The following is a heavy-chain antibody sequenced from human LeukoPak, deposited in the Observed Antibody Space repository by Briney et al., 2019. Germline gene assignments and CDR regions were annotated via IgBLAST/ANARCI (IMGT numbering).Heavy chain of an antibody. V-gene: IGHV1-46*01. J-gene: IGHJ4*02. CDR3: ARDVGGHDY. CDR2: ICPSGGST. CDR1: GYTFTTYY. D-gene: IGHD1-26*01. Sequence: AASVKVSYKASGYTFTTYYMHWVRQAPGQGLEWMGVICPSGGSTAYAPKFQGRVTISRDTSTTTVYMELTSLASEDTAVYYCARDVGGHDYWGQGALVTVSS.